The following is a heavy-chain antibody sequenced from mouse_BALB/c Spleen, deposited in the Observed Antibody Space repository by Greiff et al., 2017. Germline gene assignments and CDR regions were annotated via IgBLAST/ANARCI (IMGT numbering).Heavy chain of an antibody. V-gene: IGHV3-6*02. D-gene: IGHD4-1*01. Sequence: EVHLVESGPGLVKPSQSLSLTCSVTGYSITSGYYWNWIRQFPGNKLEWMGYISYDGSNNYNPSLKNRISITRDTSKNQFFLKLNSVTTEDTATYYCARTGTLGFFDYWGQGTTLTVSS. CDR3: ARTGTLGFFDY. CDR1: GYSITSGYY. J-gene: IGHJ2*01. CDR2: ISYDGSN.